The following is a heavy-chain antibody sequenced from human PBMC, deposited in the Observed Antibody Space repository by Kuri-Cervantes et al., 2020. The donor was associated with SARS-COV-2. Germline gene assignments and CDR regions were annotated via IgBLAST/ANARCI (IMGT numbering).Heavy chain of an antibody. D-gene: IGHD3-3*01. CDR2: ISYDGSNK. J-gene: IGHJ6*02. CDR3: AKDRIGVFGVEYYYGMDV. CDR1: GFPFSSYG. Sequence: LSLTCAASGFPFSSYGMHWVRQAPGKGREWVAVISYDGSNKYYADSVKGRFTISRDNFKNTRYLEMNSLRAKDTAVYYCAKDRIGVFGVEYYYGMDVWGQGTTVTVSS. V-gene: IGHV3-30*18.